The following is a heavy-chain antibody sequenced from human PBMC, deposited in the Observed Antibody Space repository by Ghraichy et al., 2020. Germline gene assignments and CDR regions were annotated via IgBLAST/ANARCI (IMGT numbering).Heavy chain of an antibody. J-gene: IGHJ4*02. CDR2: IYYSGST. V-gene: IGHV4-59*01. Sequence: SQTLSLTCTVSGGSISSYYWSWIRQPPGKGLEWIGYIYYSGSTNYNPSLKSRVTISVDTSKNQFSLKLSSVTAADTAVYYCARGYYDFWSGYLRRWGQGTLVTVSS. D-gene: IGHD3-3*01. CDR1: GGSISSYY. CDR3: ARGYYDFWSGYLRR.